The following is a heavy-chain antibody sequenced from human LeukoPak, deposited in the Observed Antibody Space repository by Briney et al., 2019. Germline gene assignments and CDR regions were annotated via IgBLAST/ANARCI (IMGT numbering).Heavy chain of an antibody. CDR1: GGSISSSSYY. CDR2: ISYDGSNK. CDR3: ARREGGTTLDY. V-gene: IGHV3-30*03. J-gene: IGHJ4*02. Sequence: LSLTCTVSGGSISSSSYYWGWVRQAPGKGLEWVAVISYDGSNKYYVDSVKGRFTISRDNSKNTLYLQMNSLRTEDTAVYYCARREGGTTLDYWGQGTLVTVSS. D-gene: IGHD1-26*01.